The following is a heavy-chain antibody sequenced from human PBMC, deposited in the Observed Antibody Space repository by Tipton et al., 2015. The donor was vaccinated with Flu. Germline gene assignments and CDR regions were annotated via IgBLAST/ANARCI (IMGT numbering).Heavy chain of an antibody. D-gene: IGHD6-19*01. CDR1: GGSIISSSYY. J-gene: IGHJ4*02. Sequence: TLSLTCIVSGGSIISSSYYWDWIRQPPGKGLAWIGSIYYSGSTYYNPSLKSRVTISVDTSKNQFSLKVRSVTAADTAVYYCARSSSGLGRCDSWGQGTLVPVSS. V-gene: IGHV4-39*07. CDR2: IYYSGST. CDR3: ARSSSGLGRCDS.